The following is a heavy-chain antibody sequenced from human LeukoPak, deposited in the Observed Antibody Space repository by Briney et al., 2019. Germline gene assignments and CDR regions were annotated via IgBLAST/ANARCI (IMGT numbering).Heavy chain of an antibody. Sequence: PSETLSLTCTVSGGSISSYYWSWIRQPAGKGLEWIGRIYTSGSTNYNPSLKSRVTMSVDTTKNQFSLKLSSVTAADTAVYYCARVKVDTAMVNYYYYYMDVWGKGTTVTISS. V-gene: IGHV4-4*07. J-gene: IGHJ6*03. CDR3: ARVKVDTAMVNYYYYYMDV. D-gene: IGHD5-18*01. CDR1: GGSISSYY. CDR2: IYTSGST.